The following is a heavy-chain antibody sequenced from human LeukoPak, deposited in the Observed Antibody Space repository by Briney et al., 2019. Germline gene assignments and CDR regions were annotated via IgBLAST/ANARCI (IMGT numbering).Heavy chain of an antibody. Sequence: GGSLRLSCAASGFTFSYYGMSWVRQAPGEGLEWVSAISGSGGSTYYADSAKGRFPISRDNSKNTLFLQMNRLRAEDTAVYYCAKGVVGARHAFDIWGQGTMVTVSS. CDR3: AKGVVGARHAFDI. CDR1: GFTFSYYG. V-gene: IGHV3-23*01. CDR2: ISGSGGST. J-gene: IGHJ3*02. D-gene: IGHD1-26*01.